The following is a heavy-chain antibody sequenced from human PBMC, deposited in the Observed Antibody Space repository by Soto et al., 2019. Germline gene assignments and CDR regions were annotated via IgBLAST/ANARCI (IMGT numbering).Heavy chain of an antibody. V-gene: IGHV3-23*01. CDR1: GFTFSSYA. CDR2: ISGSGGST. J-gene: IGHJ4*02. CDR3: AKGTFYDFWSGYYGSDY. Sequence: GGSLRLSCAASGFTFSSYAMSWVRQAPGKGLEWVSAISGSGGSTYYADSVKGRFTISRDNSKNTLYLQMNSLRAEDTAVYYCAKGTFYDFWSGYYGSDYWGLGTLVTVSS. D-gene: IGHD3-3*01.